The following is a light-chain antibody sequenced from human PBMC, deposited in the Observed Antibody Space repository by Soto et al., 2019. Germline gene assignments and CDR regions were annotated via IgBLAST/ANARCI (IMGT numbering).Light chain of an antibody. V-gene: IGKV3-20*01. J-gene: IGKJ3*01. Sequence: EIVLTQSPGTVSLFPGERATLSCRASQTVSSTYFAWYRQKPGQPPSLLIYGASNRATGVPDRFSGSGSGTDFTLTISRLEPEDFAVHYCHQYGSFPPGFTFGPGTKVEIK. CDR3: HQYGSFPPGFT. CDR1: QTVSSTY. CDR2: GAS.